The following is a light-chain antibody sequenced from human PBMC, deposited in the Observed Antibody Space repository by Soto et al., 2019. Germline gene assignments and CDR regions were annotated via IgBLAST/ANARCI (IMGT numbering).Light chain of an antibody. CDR2: GAS. CDR3: QQYNNWPPT. V-gene: IGKV3-15*01. Sequence: ETVMTQSPVALSVSPGEGATLSCRASQSVSSKLAWYQQKPGQAPRLLIYGASSRATGIPVRFSGSGSGTHFDLTISSLPSEDFALYFCQQYNNWPPTFGQGTKVEIK. CDR1: QSVSSK. J-gene: IGKJ1*01.